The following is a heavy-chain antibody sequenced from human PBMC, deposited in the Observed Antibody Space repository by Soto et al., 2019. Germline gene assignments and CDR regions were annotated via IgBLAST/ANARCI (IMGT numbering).Heavy chain of an antibody. Sequence: GSLRLSCAASGFTFSSYSMNWVRQAPGKGLEWVSSISSSSSYIYYADSVKGRFTISRDNAKNSLYLQMNSLRAEDTAVYYCARDVPPSPQYYFDYWGQGTLVTVSS. V-gene: IGHV3-21*01. CDR2: ISSSSSYI. CDR1: GFTFSSYS. CDR3: ARDVPPSPQYYFDY. J-gene: IGHJ4*02. D-gene: IGHD3-10*02.